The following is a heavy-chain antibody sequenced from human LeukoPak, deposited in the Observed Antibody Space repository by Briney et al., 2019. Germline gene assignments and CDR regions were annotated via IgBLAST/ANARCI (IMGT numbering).Heavy chain of an antibody. J-gene: IGHJ4*02. CDR3: ARDPDYYYDSSGYYDY. Sequence: GGSLRLSCAASGFTFSSYWMSWVRQAPGKGLEWAANIKQDGSEKYYVDSVKGRFTISRDNAKNSLYLQMNSLRAEDTAVYYCARDPDYYYDSSGYYDYWGQGTLVTVSS. CDR1: GFTFSSYW. D-gene: IGHD3-22*01. V-gene: IGHV3-7*01. CDR2: IKQDGSEK.